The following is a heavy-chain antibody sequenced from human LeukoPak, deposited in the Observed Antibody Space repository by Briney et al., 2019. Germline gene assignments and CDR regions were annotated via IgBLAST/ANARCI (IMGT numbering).Heavy chain of an antibody. V-gene: IGHV4-34*01. Sequence: SETLSLTCAVYGGSFSGYYWSWIRQPPGKGLEWIGSIYYSGSTYYNPSLTSRVTISVDTSKNQFSLKLSSVTAADTAVYYCAIYHSATFRPSSYYSANWGQGALVTVSS. CDR1: GGSFSGYY. CDR2: IYYSGST. D-gene: IGHD5-18*01. CDR3: AIYHSATFRPSSYYSAN. J-gene: IGHJ4*02.